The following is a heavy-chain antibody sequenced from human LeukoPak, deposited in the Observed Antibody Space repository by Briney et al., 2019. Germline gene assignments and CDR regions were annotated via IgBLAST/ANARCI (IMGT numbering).Heavy chain of an antibody. D-gene: IGHD6-6*01. J-gene: IGHJ3*01. CDR1: GFTFSGFW. V-gene: IGHV3-7*03. CDR2: INSDGSEG. Sequence: GGSPRLSCAVSGFTFSGFWMSWSRQAPGKGLEWVASINSDGSEGYYADVVKGRFTISRDNAKNSLYLQINSLRAEDTAVYYCARSSYSSSSSVWGQGTMVTVSS. CDR3: ARSSYSSSSSV.